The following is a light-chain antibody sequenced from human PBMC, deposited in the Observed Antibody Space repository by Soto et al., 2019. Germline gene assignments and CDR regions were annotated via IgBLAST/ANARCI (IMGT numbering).Light chain of an antibody. CDR1: SSDVGAYNF. Sequence: QDVRTESASVSGSPGRSITISCTGTSSDVGAYNFVSWYQQHPDKAPKLMIFDVSNRPSGVSNRFSGSKSGNTASLTISGLQSEDEAEYYCGSYTTSSNYVLGTGTKVTV. V-gene: IGLV2-14*03. CDR3: GSYTTSSNYV. CDR2: DVS. J-gene: IGLJ1*01.